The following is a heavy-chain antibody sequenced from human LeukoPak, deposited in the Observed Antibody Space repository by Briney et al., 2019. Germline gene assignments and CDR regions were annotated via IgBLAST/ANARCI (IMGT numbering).Heavy chain of an antibody. CDR3: ASDVAPIEY. Sequence: PGGSLRLSCAASGFTFSNYEMNWVRQAPGKGLEWVSYISSSGSTIYYADSVKGRFTISRDNAKNSLYLQMNSLRAEDTAIYYCASDVAPIEYWGQGILVTVSS. CDR1: GFTFSNYE. CDR2: ISSSGSTI. D-gene: IGHD2-21*01. J-gene: IGHJ4*02. V-gene: IGHV3-48*03.